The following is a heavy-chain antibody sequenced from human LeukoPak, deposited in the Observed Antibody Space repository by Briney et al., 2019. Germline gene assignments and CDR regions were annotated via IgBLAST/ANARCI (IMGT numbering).Heavy chain of an antibody. CDR2: IYTSGST. Sequence: PSQTLFLTCTVSGGSISSGSYYRSWIRQPAGKGLEWIGRIYTSGSTNYNPSLKSRVTISIDTSKNHFSLKLSSVTAADTAVYYCARKYCISTSCYSWYFDLWGRGTLVTVSS. D-gene: IGHD2-2*02. CDR3: ARKYCISTSCYSWYFDL. CDR1: GGSISSGSYY. J-gene: IGHJ2*01. V-gene: IGHV4-61*02.